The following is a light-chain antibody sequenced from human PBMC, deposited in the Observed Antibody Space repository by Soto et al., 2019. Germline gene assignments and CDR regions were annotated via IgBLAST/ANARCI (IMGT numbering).Light chain of an antibody. J-gene: IGKJ1*01. V-gene: IGKV1-5*03. CDR2: RAS. Sequence: DIQMTQSPSTLSASVGDRVTITCRASESISDWLAWYQQKPGKAPKLLIYRASSLESGVPSRFSGGGSGTEFTLTISSVQPDDFATYYCQQYNADPLPFGQGTKVEIK. CDR1: ESISDW. CDR3: QQYNADPLP.